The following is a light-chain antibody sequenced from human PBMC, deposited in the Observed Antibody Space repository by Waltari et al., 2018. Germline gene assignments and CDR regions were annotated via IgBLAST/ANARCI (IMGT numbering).Light chain of an antibody. Sequence: EIVLTQSPGTLSLPPGERATLSCRASQAVPLNYLAWYQHKPGQAPRLLIYDASNRATGISDRFSGSESGTDFTLTIRRLEPEDFAVYYCQQYATSPLTFGGGTKVEIK. J-gene: IGKJ4*01. CDR1: QAVPLNY. V-gene: IGKV3-20*01. CDR3: QQYATSPLT. CDR2: DAS.